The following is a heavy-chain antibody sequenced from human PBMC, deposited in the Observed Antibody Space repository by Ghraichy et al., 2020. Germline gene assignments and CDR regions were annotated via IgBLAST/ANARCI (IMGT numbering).Heavy chain of an antibody. D-gene: IGHD2-15*01. J-gene: IGHJ6*02. V-gene: IGHV1-8*01. CDR1: GYTFTSYD. CDR2: MNPNSGNT. Sequence: ASVKVSCKASGYTFTSYDINWVRQATGQGLEWMRWMNPNSGNTGYAQKFQGRVTMTRNTSISTAYMELSSLRSEDTAVYYCASCPLGYCSGGPGGYYYGMDVWGQGTTVTVSS. CDR3: ASCPLGYCSGGPGGYYYGMDV.